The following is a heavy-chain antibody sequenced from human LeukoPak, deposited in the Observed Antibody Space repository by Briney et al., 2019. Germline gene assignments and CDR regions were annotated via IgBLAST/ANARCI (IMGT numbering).Heavy chain of an antibody. J-gene: IGHJ4*02. CDR3: ARDTYDNSGYYAHLDY. D-gene: IGHD3-22*01. V-gene: IGHV3-7*01. CDR2: IKQDGSEK. CDR1: GFTFSSYW. Sequence: PGGSLRLFCAASGFTFSSYWMSWVRQAPGKGLEWVANIKQDGSEKYYVDSVKGRFTISRDNANNSLYLQMSSLRAEDTAVYYCARDTYDNSGYYAHLDYWGQGTLVTVSS.